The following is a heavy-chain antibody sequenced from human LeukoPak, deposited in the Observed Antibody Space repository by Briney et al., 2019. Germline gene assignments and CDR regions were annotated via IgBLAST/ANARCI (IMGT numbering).Heavy chain of an antibody. D-gene: IGHD5-18*01. V-gene: IGHV3-23*01. J-gene: IGHJ4*02. CDR2: ISGSGGST. Sequence: GGSLRLSCAASGFTFSSYAMSWVRQAPGKGLEWVSAISGSGGSTYYADSVKGRLTISRDNSKNTLYLQVNSLRAEDTAVYYCAKAWDTAIEFDYLGQGTLVTVSS. CDR1: GFTFSSYA. CDR3: AKAWDTAIEFDY.